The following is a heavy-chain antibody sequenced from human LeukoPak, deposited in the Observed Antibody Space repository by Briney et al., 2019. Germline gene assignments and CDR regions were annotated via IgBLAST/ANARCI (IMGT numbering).Heavy chain of an antibody. J-gene: IGHJ4*02. V-gene: IGHV3-23*01. D-gene: IGHD3-9*01. CDR1: GFTFSSYA. CDR2: ISGSGGST. CDR3: APHPLTGYYTFDY. Sequence: GGSLRLSCAASGFTFSSYAMGWVRQAPGKGLEWVSAISGSGGSTYYADSVKGRFTISRDNSKNTLYLQMNSLRAEDTAVYYCAPHPLTGYYTFDYWGQGTLVTVSS.